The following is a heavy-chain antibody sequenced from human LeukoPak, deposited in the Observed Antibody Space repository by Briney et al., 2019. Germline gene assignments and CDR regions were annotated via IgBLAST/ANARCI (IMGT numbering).Heavy chain of an antibody. CDR2: IYPGDSDT. J-gene: IGHJ4*02. Sequence: GESLKISCKGSGYSFTSYWIGWVRQMLGKGLEWIGIIYPGDSDTRYSPSFQGQVTISADKSISTAYLQWSSLKASDTAMYYCARQHLGYCSGGSCYQIDYWGQGTLVTVSS. D-gene: IGHD2-15*01. CDR1: GYSFTSYW. V-gene: IGHV5-51*01. CDR3: ARQHLGYCSGGSCYQIDY.